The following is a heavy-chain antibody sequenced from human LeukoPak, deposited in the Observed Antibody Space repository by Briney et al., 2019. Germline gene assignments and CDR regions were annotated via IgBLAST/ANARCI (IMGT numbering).Heavy chain of an antibody. Sequence: PGGSLRLSCTASAFTFSSYAMSWVREAPGKGLEWVSAISGSGGSTYYADSVKGRFTISRDNSKNTLYLQMNSLRAEDTAVYYCAKIAGDYDYVWGSYRYSPADYWGQGTLVTVSS. CDR3: AKIAGDYDYVWGSYRYSPADY. V-gene: IGHV3-23*01. D-gene: IGHD3-16*02. CDR2: ISGSGGST. CDR1: AFTFSSYA. J-gene: IGHJ4*02.